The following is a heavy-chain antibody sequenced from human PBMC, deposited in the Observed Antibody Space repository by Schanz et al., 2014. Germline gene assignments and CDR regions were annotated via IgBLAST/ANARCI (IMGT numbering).Heavy chain of an antibody. V-gene: IGHV3-7*01. CDR1: GFTFSNYG. J-gene: IGHJ4*02. D-gene: IGHD6-13*01. Sequence: VQLVESGGGVVRPGRSLRLSCAASGFTFSNYGMHWVRQAPGKGLEWVAAINQAASVQYYVDSVKGRFTISRDDAKNSHYLQMNSLRVEDTAVFYCVKIGYTHWSLDDWGQGILVTVSS. CDR2: INQAASVQ. CDR3: VKIGYTHWSLDD.